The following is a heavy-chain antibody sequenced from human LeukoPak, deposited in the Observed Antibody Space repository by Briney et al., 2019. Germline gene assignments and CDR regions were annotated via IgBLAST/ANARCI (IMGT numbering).Heavy chain of an antibody. CDR2: ISGDGGST. V-gene: IGHV3-43*02. D-gene: IGHD4-17*01. CDR1: GFTFDDYA. CDR3: AKGYGEGYFFDY. J-gene: IGHJ4*02. Sequence: GGSLRLSCAASGFTFDDYAMHWVRHAPGKGLEWVSLISGDGGSTYYADSVKGRFTISRDNSKNSLYLQMNSLRTEDTALYYCAKGYGEGYFFDYWGQGTLVTVSS.